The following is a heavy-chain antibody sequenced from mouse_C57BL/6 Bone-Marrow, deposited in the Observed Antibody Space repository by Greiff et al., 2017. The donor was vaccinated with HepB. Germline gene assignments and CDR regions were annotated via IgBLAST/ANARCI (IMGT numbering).Heavy chain of an antibody. D-gene: IGHD2-5*01. V-gene: IGHV1-69*01. CDR2: IDPSDSYT. CDR1: GYTFTSYW. CDR3: ARGTDYSNLRRGYFDV. J-gene: IGHJ1*03. Sequence: QVQLQQPGAELVMPGASVKLSCKASGYTFTSYWMHWVKQRPGQGLEWIGEIDPSDSYTNYTQKFKGKSTLTVDKSSSTAYMQLSSLTSEDSAVYYCARGTDYSNLRRGYFDVWGTGTTVTVSS.